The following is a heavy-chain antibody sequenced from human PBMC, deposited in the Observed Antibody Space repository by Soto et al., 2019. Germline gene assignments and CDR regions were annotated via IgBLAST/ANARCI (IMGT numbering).Heavy chain of an antibody. CDR2: ISVNIGNT. D-gene: IGHD3-3*01. V-gene: IGHV1-18*01. CDR1: GYTFINYG. CDR3: ARDRAKYYDFWSGADLFDY. J-gene: IGHJ4*02. Sequence: QVQLVQSGVEVKQPGASVKVSCKASGYTFINYGISWVRQAPGQGLEWMGWISVNIGNTVYAPKLQGRLPMTTDTSTNTAYMELRSLTSDDTAVYYFARDRAKYYDFWSGADLFDYWGQGTLVTVSS.